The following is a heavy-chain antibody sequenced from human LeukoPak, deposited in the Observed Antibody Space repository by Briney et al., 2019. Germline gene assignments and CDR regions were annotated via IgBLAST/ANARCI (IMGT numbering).Heavy chain of an antibody. V-gene: IGHV1-2*02. Sequence: GASVKVSCKASGYTFTGYYMHWVRQAPGQGLEWMGWINPNSGGTSYAQKFQGRVTMTRDTSISTAYMELSRLRSDDTAVYYCARVMITFGGVIGPFDYWGQGTLVTVSS. J-gene: IGHJ4*02. CDR3: ARVMITFGGVIGPFDY. CDR2: INPNSGGT. CDR1: GYTFTGYY. D-gene: IGHD3-16*02.